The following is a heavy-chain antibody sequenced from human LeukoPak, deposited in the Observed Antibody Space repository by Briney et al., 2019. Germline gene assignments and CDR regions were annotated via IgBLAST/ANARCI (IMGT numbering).Heavy chain of an antibody. V-gene: IGHV3-72*01. D-gene: IGHD3-22*01. CDR1: GFTFSSYS. CDR2: SRNRAYSYST. Sequence: GGSLRLSCAASGFTFSSYSMNWVRQAPGKGLEWVARSRNRAYSYSTEYAASLKGRFTVSRDASKSSLYLQMNSLRPEDPAVYFCARGFDTSGYSDYWGQGTLVTVSS. J-gene: IGHJ4*02. CDR3: ARGFDTSGYSDY.